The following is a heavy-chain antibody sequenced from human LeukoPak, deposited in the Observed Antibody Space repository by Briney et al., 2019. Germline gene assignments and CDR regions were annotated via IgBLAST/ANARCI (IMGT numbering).Heavy chain of an antibody. CDR2: INQSGST. Sequence: PSETLSLTCAVYGGSFSGYNWSWIRQPPGKGLGWIGEINQSGSTNYNPSLKSRVTISADTSKNQFSLKLSSVTAADTAVYYCARVGDYALDYRGQGTLVTVSS. V-gene: IGHV4-34*01. CDR1: GGSFSGYN. J-gene: IGHJ4*02. D-gene: IGHD4-17*01. CDR3: ARVGDYALDY.